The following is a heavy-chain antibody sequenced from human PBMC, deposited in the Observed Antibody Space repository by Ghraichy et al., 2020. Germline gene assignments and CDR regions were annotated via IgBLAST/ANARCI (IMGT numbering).Heavy chain of an antibody. Sequence: GVLRLSCAASGFTFSSYGMHWVRQAPGKGLEWVAVIWYDGSNKYYADSVKGRFTISRDNSKNTLYLQMNSLRAEDTAVYYCAREGSQLLYSEFDYWGQGTLVTVSS. CDR1: GFTFSSYG. CDR3: AREGSQLLYSEFDY. D-gene: IGHD2-2*02. V-gene: IGHV3-33*01. CDR2: IWYDGSNK. J-gene: IGHJ4*02.